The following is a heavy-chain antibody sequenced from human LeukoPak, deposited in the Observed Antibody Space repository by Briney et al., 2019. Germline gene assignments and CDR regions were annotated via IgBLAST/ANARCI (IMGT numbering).Heavy chain of an antibody. V-gene: IGHV3-21*01. CDR3: ARDQVEADFAT. J-gene: IGHJ4*02. D-gene: IGHD1-1*01. Sequence: GGSLRLSCAASGFTFSSYSMNWVRQAPGKGLEWVSSISSSSSYIYYADSVKGRFTISRDNAKNSLYLQMNSLRAEDTAVYYCARDQVEADFATWGQGTLVTVSS. CDR2: ISSSSSYI. CDR1: GFTFSSYS.